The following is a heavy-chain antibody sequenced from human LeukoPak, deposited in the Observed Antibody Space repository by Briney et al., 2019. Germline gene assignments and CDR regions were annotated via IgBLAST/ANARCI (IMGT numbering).Heavy chain of an antibody. D-gene: IGHD2/OR15-2a*01. Sequence: SVKVSCKASGGTFSSYAISWVRQAPGQGLEWMGGIIPIFGTANYAQKFQGRVTITADESTSTAYMELSSLRSEDTAVYYCASRYFTIYTSGFDYWRQGTLVTVSS. CDR1: GGTFSSYA. CDR3: ASRYFTIYTSGFDY. J-gene: IGHJ4*02. CDR2: IIPIFGTA. V-gene: IGHV1-69*01.